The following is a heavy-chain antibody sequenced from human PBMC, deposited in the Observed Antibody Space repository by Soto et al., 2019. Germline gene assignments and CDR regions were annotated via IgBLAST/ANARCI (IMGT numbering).Heavy chain of an antibody. CDR2: MNPNSGNT. V-gene: IGHV1-8*01. CDR3: ARASNVLRYFDWLLPPPYYYYMDV. Sequence: ASVKASCKASGYTFTSYDINWVQQATGQGLEWMGWMNPNSGNTGYAQKFQGRVTMTRNTSISTAYMELSSLRSEDTAVYYCARASNVLRYFDWLLPPPYYYYMDVWGKGTPVTVSS. J-gene: IGHJ6*03. D-gene: IGHD3-9*01. CDR1: GYTFTSYD.